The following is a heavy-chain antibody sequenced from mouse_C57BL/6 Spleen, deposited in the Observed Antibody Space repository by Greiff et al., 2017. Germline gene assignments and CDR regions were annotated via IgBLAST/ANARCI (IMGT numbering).Heavy chain of an antibody. CDR3: TREKAYDGYWFDY. J-gene: IGHJ2*01. V-gene: IGHV1-5*01. CDR1: GYTFTSYW. CDR2: IYPGNSDT. D-gene: IGHD2-3*01. Sequence: EVQLQQSGTVLARPGASVKMSCKTSGYTFTSYWMHWVKQRPGQGLEWIGAIYPGNSDTSYNQKFKGKAKLTAVTSASTAYMELSSLTNEDSAVYYCTREKAYDGYWFDYWGQGTTLTVSS.